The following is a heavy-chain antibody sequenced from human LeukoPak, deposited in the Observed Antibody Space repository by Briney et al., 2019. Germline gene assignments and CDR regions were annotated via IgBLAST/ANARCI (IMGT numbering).Heavy chain of an antibody. J-gene: IGHJ4*02. V-gene: IGHV3-23*01. CDR1: GFTFSSYA. CDR2: ISGSGGST. CDR3: AKSGIVYYDSSGYFDC. Sequence: GGSLRLSCTASGFTFSSYAMSWVRQAPGKGLEWVSAISGSGGSTYYADSVKGRFTISRDNSKNTLYLQMNSLRAEDTAVYYCAKSGIVYYDSSGYFDCWGQGTLVTVSS. D-gene: IGHD3-22*01.